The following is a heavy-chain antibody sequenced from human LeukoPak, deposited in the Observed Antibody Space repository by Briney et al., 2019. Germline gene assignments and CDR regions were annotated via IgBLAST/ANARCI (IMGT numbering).Heavy chain of an antibody. CDR2: ISAYNGNT. CDR1: GYTFTSYG. V-gene: IGHV1-18*01. CDR3: ARGADGHYDSSGYYSRRYFDL. D-gene: IGHD3-22*01. J-gene: IGHJ2*01. Sequence: ASVKVSCKASGYTFTSYGISWVRQAPGQGLEWMGWISAYNGNTNYAQKLQGRVTMTTDTSTSTAYMELRSLRSDDTAVYYCARGADGHYDSSGYYSRRYFDLWGRGTLVTVSS.